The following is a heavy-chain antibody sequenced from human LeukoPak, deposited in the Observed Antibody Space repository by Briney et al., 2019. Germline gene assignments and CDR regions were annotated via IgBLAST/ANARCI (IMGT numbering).Heavy chain of an antibody. CDR2: ISSSSSYI. Sequence: NPGGSLRLSCAAPGFTFSSYSMNWVRQAPGKGLEWVSSISSSSSYIYYADSVKGRFTISRDNAKNSLYLQMNSLRAEDTAVYYCARSYHYYDSSGYPDYWGQGTLATVSS. D-gene: IGHD3-22*01. J-gene: IGHJ4*02. V-gene: IGHV3-21*01. CDR3: ARSYHYYDSSGYPDY. CDR1: GFTFSSYS.